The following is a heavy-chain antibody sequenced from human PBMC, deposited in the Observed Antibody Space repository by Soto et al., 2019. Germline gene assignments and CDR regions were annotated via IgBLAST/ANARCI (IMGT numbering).Heavy chain of an antibody. CDR1: GFSLSTSGMC. D-gene: IGHD1-26*01. V-gene: IGHV2-70*17. CDR2: IDWDDDK. Sequence: SGPTLVNPTQTLTLTCTFSGFSLSTSGMCVSWIRQPPGKALEWLARIDWDDDKFYSTSLKTRLTISKDTSKNQVVLTMTNMDPWITPLFSFARFKYSGSFFDSWGQGTRATASS. J-gene: IGHJ4*02. CDR3: ARFKYSGSFFDS.